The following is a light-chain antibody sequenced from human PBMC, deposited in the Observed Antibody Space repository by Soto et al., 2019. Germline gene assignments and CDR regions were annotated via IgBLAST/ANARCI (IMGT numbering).Light chain of an antibody. CDR1: QSVSSF. Sequence: EVVMTQSPATLSLSPGERATLSCRASQSVSSFLAWYQQKPGQAPRLLIYDASHRATGIPDRFSGSGSGTDFSLTISSLEPEDFAVYYCQQRSNWPLITFGQGTRLEIK. CDR3: QQRSNWPLIT. V-gene: IGKV3-11*01. J-gene: IGKJ5*01. CDR2: DAS.